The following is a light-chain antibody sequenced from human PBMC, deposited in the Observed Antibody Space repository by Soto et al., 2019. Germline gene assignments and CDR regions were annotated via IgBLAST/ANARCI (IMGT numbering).Light chain of an antibody. Sequence: EFVLTQSPATLSLSPGERDALSCRASQSVAGNVAWYQQKPGQVPRLLIHGAFTRATGIPARFSGSGSGTEFTLSISSLQSEDFAVYYCQQYNYWPTFGPGTKVDI. CDR1: QSVAGN. J-gene: IGKJ3*01. CDR2: GAF. V-gene: IGKV3-15*01. CDR3: QQYNYWPT.